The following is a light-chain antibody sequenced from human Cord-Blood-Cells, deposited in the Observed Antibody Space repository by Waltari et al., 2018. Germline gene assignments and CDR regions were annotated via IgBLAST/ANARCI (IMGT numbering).Light chain of an antibody. CDR3: QQYNNWPYS. Sequence: EIVMTQSPATLSVSPGERATLSCRASQSVSSNLAWYQRKPGQAPRPLIYGASTRATGIPARFSGSGSGTEFTLTFSSLQSEDFAVYYCQQYNNWPYSFGQGTKLEIK. J-gene: IGKJ2*03. V-gene: IGKV3-15*01. CDR2: GAS. CDR1: QSVSSN.